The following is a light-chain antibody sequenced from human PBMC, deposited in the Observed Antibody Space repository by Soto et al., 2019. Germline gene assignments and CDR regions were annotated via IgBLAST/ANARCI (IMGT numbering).Light chain of an antibody. Sequence: SYELTKPPSVSVSPGQTASITCAGDKLGDKYACWYQQKPGQSPVLVIYQDSKRPSGIPERFSGSNSGNTATLTISGTQAMDEADYYCQAWDSSTPYVFGTGTKLTVL. CDR2: QDS. V-gene: IGLV3-1*01. CDR1: KLGDKY. J-gene: IGLJ1*01. CDR3: QAWDSSTPYV.